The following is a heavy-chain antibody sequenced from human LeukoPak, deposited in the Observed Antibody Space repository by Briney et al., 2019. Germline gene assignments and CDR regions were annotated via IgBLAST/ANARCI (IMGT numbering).Heavy chain of an antibody. V-gene: IGHV4-31*03. CDR1: GGSISSGGYY. CDR2: IYYSGST. J-gene: IGHJ4*02. Sequence: SQTLSLTCTVSGGSISSGGYYWSWIRQHPGKGLEWIGYIYYSGSTYYNPSLKSRVTISVDTSKNQFSLKLSSVTAADTAVYYCARVGFGELSAFDYWGQGTLVTVSS. D-gene: IGHD3-10*01. CDR3: ARVGFGELSAFDY.